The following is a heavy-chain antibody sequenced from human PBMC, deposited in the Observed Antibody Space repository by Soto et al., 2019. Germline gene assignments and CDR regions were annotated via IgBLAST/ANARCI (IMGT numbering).Heavy chain of an antibody. CDR1: GFTFSGSA. CDR3: TRQPHWMVRSKDV. D-gene: IGHD3-10*01. Sequence: EVQLVESGGGLVQPGGSLKLSCAASGFTFSGSAMHWVRQASGKGLEWVGRIRSKANSYATAYAASVKGSFTISRDDSKNTADLQMNRLKTEDTAVYSCTRQPHWMVRSKDVWGKGTTVTVSS. J-gene: IGHJ6*04. CDR2: IRSKANSYAT. V-gene: IGHV3-73*01.